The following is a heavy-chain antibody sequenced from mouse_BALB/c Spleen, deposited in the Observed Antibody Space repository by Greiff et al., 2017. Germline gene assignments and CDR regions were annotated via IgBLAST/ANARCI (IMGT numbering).Heavy chain of an antibody. V-gene: IGHV3-2*02. CDR2: ISYSGST. J-gene: IGHJ2*01. Sequence: EVKLVESGPGLVKPSQSLSLTCTVTGYSITSDYAWNWIRQFPGNKLEWMGYISYSGSTSYNPSLKSRISITRDTSKNQFFLQLNSVTTEDTATYYCARWAMSLFDYWGQGTTLTVSA. CDR1: GYSITSDYA. CDR3: ARWAMSLFDY. D-gene: IGHD2-3*01.